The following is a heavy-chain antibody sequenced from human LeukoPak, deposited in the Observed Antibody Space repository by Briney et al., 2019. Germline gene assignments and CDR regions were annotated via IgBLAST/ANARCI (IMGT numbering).Heavy chain of an antibody. CDR1: GAPFSGYY. D-gene: IGHD1-26*01. J-gene: IGHJ4*02. CDR2: INHSGST. Sequence: SETLSLTCGVSGAPFSGYYWTWIRQPPGKGLVWIGEINHSGSTSYNPSLKSRVTISVDTSKNQFSLNLNSVTAADTAVYYCARGRFSGSYYYWGQGTLVTVSS. CDR3: ARGRFSGSYYY. V-gene: IGHV4-34*01.